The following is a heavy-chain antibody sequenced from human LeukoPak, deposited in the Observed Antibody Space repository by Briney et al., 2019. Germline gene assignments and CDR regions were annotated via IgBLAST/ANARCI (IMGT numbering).Heavy chain of an antibody. Sequence: GRSLRLSCAASGFTFSSYGMHWVRQAPGKGLEWVAVIWYDGSNKYYADSVKGRFTISRDNSKDTLYLQMNSLRAKDTAVYYCARLGGSSSWYYFDYWGQGTLVTVSS. CDR3: ARLGGSSSWYYFDY. CDR1: GFTFSSYG. J-gene: IGHJ4*02. CDR2: IWYDGSNK. V-gene: IGHV3-33*01. D-gene: IGHD6-13*01.